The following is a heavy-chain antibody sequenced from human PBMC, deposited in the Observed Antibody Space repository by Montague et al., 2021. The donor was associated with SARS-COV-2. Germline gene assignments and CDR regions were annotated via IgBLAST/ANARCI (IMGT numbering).Heavy chain of an antibody. CDR2: IHHTGII. J-gene: IGHJ4*02. D-gene: IGHD6-13*01. V-gene: IGHV4-4*02. CDR3: ASHPVFQQLYS. Sequence: SETLSLTCAVSGASVSGINWWSWVRQPPGRGLEWIAEIHHTGIINFNPSLRSRGLISLDSSKDQFSLTLNSVTAADTATYYCASHPVFQQLYSWGQGTLVSVS. CDR1: GASVSGINW.